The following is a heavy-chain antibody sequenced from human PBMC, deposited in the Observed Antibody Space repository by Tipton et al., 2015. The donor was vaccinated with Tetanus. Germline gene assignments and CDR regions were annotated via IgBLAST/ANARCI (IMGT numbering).Heavy chain of an antibody. CDR3: ARPSTTVTPRAFDV. V-gene: IGHV4-30-2*03. CDR1: GGSISSDAHY. D-gene: IGHD4-17*01. J-gene: IGHJ3*01. CDR2: IYYSGSS. Sequence: TLSLTCTVSGGSISSDAHYWSWIRQAPGKGLEWLGSIYYSGSSYYNPSLESRVTISLDTSKNRFSLKLTSVTAADAAVYYCARPSTTVTPRAFDVWGQGTMVTVSS.